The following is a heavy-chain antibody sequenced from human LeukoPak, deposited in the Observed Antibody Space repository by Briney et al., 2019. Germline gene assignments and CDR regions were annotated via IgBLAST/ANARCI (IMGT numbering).Heavy chain of an antibody. CDR3: ATERGLGSRGFGY. J-gene: IGHJ4*02. V-gene: IGHV1-69*13. Sequence: SVKVSCKASGGTFSSYAVSWVRQAPGQGLEWMGGIIPIFGTANYAQKFQGRVTITADESTSTAYMEPSSLRSEDTAVYYCATERGLGSRGFGYWGQGTLVTVSS. D-gene: IGHD1-26*01. CDR1: GGTFSSYA. CDR2: IIPIFGTA.